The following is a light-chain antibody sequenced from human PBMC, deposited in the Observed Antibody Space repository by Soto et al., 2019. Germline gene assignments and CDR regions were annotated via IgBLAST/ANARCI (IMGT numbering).Light chain of an antibody. CDR2: YDS. CDR3: QLGNSSSDQGV. V-gene: IGLV3-21*04. J-gene: IGLJ3*02. CDR1: NIGINA. Sequence: SYELTQPPSVSVAPEKTATITCGGDNIGINAVHWYQQKPGQAPLLVVYYDSDRPSGIPERFSGSTSGNTATLTISRVEAGDEADYYCQLGNSSSDQGVFGGGTKLTVL.